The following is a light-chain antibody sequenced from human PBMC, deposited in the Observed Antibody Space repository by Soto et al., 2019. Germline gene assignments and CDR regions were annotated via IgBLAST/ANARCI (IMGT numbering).Light chain of an antibody. CDR3: SSYTSSSAYV. V-gene: IGLV2-14*01. CDR1: SSDVGGYTY. J-gene: IGLJ1*01. Sequence: QTALTQPASVSGSPGQSITISCTGTSSDVGGYTYVSWYQQHPGKAPKLMIYDVSNRPSGVSNRFSGSKSGNTASRTISGIQAEDEADYYCSSYTSSSAYVFGTGTKLTVL. CDR2: DVS.